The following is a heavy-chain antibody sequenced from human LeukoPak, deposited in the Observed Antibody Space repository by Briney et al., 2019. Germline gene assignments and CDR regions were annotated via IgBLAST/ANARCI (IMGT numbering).Heavy chain of an antibody. Sequence: GGSLRLSCAASGFTFSSYWMSWVRQAPGKGLEWVANIKQDGREKYSVDSVKGRFTISRDNAKNSLYLQMNSLRAEDTAVYYCARVEDYDILTGFDYWGQGTLVTVSS. CDR2: IKQDGREK. CDR3: ARVEDYDILTGFDY. CDR1: GFTFSSYW. D-gene: IGHD3-9*01. J-gene: IGHJ4*02. V-gene: IGHV3-7*01.